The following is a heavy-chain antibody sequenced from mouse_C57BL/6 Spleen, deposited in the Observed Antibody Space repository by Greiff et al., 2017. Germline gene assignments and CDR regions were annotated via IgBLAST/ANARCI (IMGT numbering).Heavy chain of an antibody. CDR1: GYTFTSYW. V-gene: IGHV1-64*01. D-gene: IGHD2-4*01. CDR2: IHPNSGST. J-gene: IGHJ3*01. CDR3: ARGGDYDYDWFAY. Sequence: QVQLQQPGAELVKPGASVKLSCKASGYTFTSYWMHWVKQRPGQGLEWIGMIHPNSGSTNYNEKFKSKATLTVDKSSSTAYMQLSSLTSEDSAVYYCARGGDYDYDWFAYWGQGTLVTVSA.